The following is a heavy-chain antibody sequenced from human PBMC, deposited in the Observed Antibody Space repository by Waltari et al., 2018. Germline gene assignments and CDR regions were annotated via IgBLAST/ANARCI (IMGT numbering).Heavy chain of an antibody. D-gene: IGHD2-15*01. CDR3: AKDRIPTMVAATYDY. CDR2: ISGSGGST. Sequence: EVQLLESGGGLVQPGGSLRLSCAASGFTFSSYAMSWVRQAPGKGLGWVAAISGSGGSTYYADSVKGRFTISRDNSKNTLYLQMNSLRAEDTAVYYCAKDRIPTMVAATYDYWGQGTLVTVSS. V-gene: IGHV3-23*01. CDR1: GFTFSSYA. J-gene: IGHJ4*02.